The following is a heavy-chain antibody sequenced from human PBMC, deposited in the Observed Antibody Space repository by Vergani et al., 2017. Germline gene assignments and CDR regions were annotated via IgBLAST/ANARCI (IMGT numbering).Heavy chain of an antibody. CDR1: GFTFSSSV. Sequence: EVQLLESGGGLVQPGGSLRLSCAASGFTFSSSVMSWVRQAPGKGLEWVSAITGSGGSTYYADSVRGRFTISRDNSKNTLYLQMNSVRDEDTAVYYCAKGITMVRGLINCYYYGLDVWGQGTTVTVSS. V-gene: IGHV3-23*01. J-gene: IGHJ6*02. CDR2: ITGSGGST. CDR3: AKGITMVRGLINCYYYGLDV. D-gene: IGHD3-10*01.